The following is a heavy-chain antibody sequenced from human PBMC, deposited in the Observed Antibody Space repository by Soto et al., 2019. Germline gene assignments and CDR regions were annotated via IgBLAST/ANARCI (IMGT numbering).Heavy chain of an antibody. CDR2: IYHSGST. Sequence: QLQLQESGSGLVKPSQTLSLTCAVSGGSISSGGYSWSWIRQPPGKGLEWIGYIYHSGSTYYNPSFTSRVTISVDRSKNQFSLKLSSVTAADTAVYYCAAGASFGVVPLDYWGQGTLVTVSS. J-gene: IGHJ4*02. CDR3: AAGASFGVVPLDY. D-gene: IGHD3-3*01. V-gene: IGHV4-30-2*01. CDR1: GGSISSGGYS.